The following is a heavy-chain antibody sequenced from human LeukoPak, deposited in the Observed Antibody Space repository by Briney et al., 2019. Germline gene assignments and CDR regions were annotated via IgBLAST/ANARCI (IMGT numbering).Heavy chain of an antibody. V-gene: IGHV3-74*01. J-gene: IGHJ4*02. Sequence: PGGSLRLSCAASGFTFSSHWMYWVRQAPGKGLVWVSRINTDGSSTSYADSVRGRFTISRDNAKNTLYLQMNSLRAEDTAVYYCARALRGYSGYGFDYWGQGTLVTVSS. CDR1: GFTFSSHW. CDR3: ARALRGYSGYGFDY. D-gene: IGHD5-12*01. CDR2: INTDGSST.